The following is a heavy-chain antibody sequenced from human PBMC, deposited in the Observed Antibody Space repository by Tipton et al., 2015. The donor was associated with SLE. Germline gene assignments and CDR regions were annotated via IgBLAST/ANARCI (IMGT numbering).Heavy chain of an antibody. Sequence: TLSLTCTVSGFSISSYYWGWIRQPPGKGLEWLGTIYHSGTTYYNPSLKSRLTLSIDASKNQFSLKLSSVTAADTAVYYCVRLELPATKADYWGPGTPVTVSS. V-gene: IGHV4-38-2*02. CDR1: GFSISSYY. J-gene: IGHJ4*02. D-gene: IGHD5-24*01. CDR2: IYHSGTT. CDR3: VRLELPATKADY.